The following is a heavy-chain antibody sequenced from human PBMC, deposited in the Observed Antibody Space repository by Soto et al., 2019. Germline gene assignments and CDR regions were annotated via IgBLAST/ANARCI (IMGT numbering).Heavy chain of an antibody. CDR3: ARGLITGSHYSGGWYYFDS. CDR2: INHSGSA. J-gene: IGHJ4*02. Sequence: QVQLQQSGAGLLKPSETLSLTCAVYGESFSGYIWTWIRQTPGKGLQWIGQINHSGSAYYNPSLKSRGTISVHTSNSQFSLELSSVPAADTAVYYCARGLITGSHYSGGWYYFDSWGQGTQVTVSS. CDR1: GESFSGYI. D-gene: IGHD6-19*01. V-gene: IGHV4-34*01.